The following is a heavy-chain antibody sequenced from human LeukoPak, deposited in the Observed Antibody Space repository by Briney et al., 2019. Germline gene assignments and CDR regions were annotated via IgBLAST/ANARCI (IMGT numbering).Heavy chain of an antibody. CDR2: ISGSGGST. CDR1: GFTHSSYA. Sequence: GGSLRLSCAASGFTHSSYAMSWVRPAPGKGLEWVSAISGSGGSTYYADSVKGRFTISRDNSKNTLYLQMNSLRAEDTAVYYCAKEGRSSGWSFDYWGQGTLVTVSS. J-gene: IGHJ4*02. D-gene: IGHD6-19*01. V-gene: IGHV3-23*01. CDR3: AKEGRSSGWSFDY.